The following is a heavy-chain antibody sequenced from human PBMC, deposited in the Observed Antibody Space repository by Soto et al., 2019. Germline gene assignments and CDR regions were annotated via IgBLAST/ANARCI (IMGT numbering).Heavy chain of an antibody. Sequence: GESLQVSCKGSGYGFSIHWVAWLRQMPGKGLEWVGIIYPGNSNTMYSPSFQGHVTISADTALSTTYLQWDTLKPSDTAMYFDERASNCYGGNWSTCGFYTWGQGTIVTVSS. J-gene: IGHJ3*01. V-gene: IGHV5-51*01. CDR3: ERASNCYGGNWSTCGFYT. D-gene: IGHD2-15*01. CDR1: GYGFSIHW. CDR2: IYPGNSNT.